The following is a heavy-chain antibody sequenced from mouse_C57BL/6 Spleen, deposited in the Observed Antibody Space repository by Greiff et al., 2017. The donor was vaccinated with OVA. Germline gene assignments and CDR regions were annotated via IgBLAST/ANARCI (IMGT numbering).Heavy chain of an antibody. D-gene: IGHD1-1*01. V-gene: IGHV1-4*01. CDR2: INPSSGYT. CDR3: ARWNYGSSHDY. Sequence: QVQLQQSGAELARPGASVKMSCKASGYTFTSYTMHWVKQRPGQGLEWIGYINPSSGYTKYNQKFKDKATLTADKSSSTAYMQLSSLTSEDSAVYYCARWNYGSSHDYWGQGTTRTVSS. J-gene: IGHJ2*01. CDR1: GYTFTSYT.